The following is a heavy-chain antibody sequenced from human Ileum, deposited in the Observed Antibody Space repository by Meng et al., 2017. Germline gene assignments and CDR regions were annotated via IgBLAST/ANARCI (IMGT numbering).Heavy chain of an antibody. CDR2: IKSDGGVK. CDR1: AFTFTTYW. D-gene: IGHD2/OR15-2a*01. J-gene: IGHJ5*01. CDR3: VRGPPSEYGTTWFDY. Sequence: GESLMISCAASAFTFTTYWMCWVRQVPGQGLEWVASIKSDGGVKSYVDSVRVRFTVSRDNAQNSLCLQMSRLSADDTAVYYCVRGPPSEYGTTWFDYWGQGTLVTVSS. V-gene: IGHV3-7*01.